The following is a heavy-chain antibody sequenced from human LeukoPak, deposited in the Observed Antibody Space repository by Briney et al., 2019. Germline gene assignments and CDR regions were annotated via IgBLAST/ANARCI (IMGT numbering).Heavy chain of an antibody. J-gene: IGHJ5*02. CDR3: ARGLYGDYVSTYDWFDP. CDR1: GYIFNNYW. D-gene: IGHD4-17*01. CDR2: IYPGDSDT. Sequence: GESLNISCKGSGYIFNNYWIGLVRQMPGKGLEWMGIIYPGDSDTRYRPSFQGQVTIPADKSISTAYPQWSSLKASDTAMYYWARGLYGDYVSTYDWFDPWGQGTLVTVSS. V-gene: IGHV5-51*01.